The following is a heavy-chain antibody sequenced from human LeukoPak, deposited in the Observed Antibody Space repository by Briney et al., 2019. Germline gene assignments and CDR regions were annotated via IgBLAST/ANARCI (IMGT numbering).Heavy chain of an antibody. D-gene: IGHD2-2*01. Sequence: SSETLSLTCTVSGGSISSHYWSWIRQPPGKGLEWIGYIYYSGSTNYNPSLKSRVTISVDTSKNQFSLKLSSVTAADTAVYYCAREGRYCSSTSCYSRWFDPWGQGTLVTVSS. J-gene: IGHJ5*02. V-gene: IGHV4-59*11. CDR2: IYYSGST. CDR1: GGSISSHY. CDR3: AREGRYCSSTSCYSRWFDP.